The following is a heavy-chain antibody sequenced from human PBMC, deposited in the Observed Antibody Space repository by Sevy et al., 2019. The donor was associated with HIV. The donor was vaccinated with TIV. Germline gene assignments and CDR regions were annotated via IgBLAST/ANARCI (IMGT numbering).Heavy chain of an antibody. Sequence: GGSLRLSCVASGFIFSNYDMNWVRQAPGKGLEWVSSISSASSYIYYADSVKGRFTVSRDNAKDSLYLQMHSLRAEDTATYYCARALDYYDSGGYFSWGLGTLVTVSS. CDR1: GFIFSNYD. CDR3: ARALDYYDSGGYFS. J-gene: IGHJ5*02. V-gene: IGHV3-21*01. CDR2: ISSASSYI. D-gene: IGHD3-22*01.